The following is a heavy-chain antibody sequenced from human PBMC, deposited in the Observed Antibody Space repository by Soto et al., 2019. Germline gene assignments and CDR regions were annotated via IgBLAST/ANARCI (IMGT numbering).Heavy chain of an antibody. CDR3: ARAGLTIFGVVRPDY. D-gene: IGHD3-3*01. J-gene: IGHJ4*02. V-gene: IGHV4-59*01. Sequence: SETLSLTCTVSGGSISSYYCSWIRQPPGKGLEWIGYIYYSGSTNYNPSLKSRVTISVDTSKNQFSLKLSSVTAADTAVYYCARAGLTIFGVVRPDYWGQGTLVTVTS. CDR1: GGSISSYY. CDR2: IYYSGST.